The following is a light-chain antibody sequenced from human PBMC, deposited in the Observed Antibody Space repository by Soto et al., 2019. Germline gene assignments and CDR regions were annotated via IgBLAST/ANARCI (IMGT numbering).Light chain of an antibody. CDR1: QSVSSY. CDR2: DAS. CDR3: TLRAFRPRP. V-gene: IGKV3-11*01. J-gene: IGKJ1*01. Sequence: VLTQYPDTLSFVPSGRTNLCSRASQSVSSYLAWYQQKPGQAPRLLIYDASNRATGMPARFSGSGSGTDFTLTISCLQPEDCAVDYSTLRAFRPRPLGHGTRV.